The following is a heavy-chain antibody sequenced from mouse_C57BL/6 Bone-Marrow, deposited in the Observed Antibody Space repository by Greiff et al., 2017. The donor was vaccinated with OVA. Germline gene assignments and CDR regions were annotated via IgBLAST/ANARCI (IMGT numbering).Heavy chain of an antibody. V-gene: IGHV1-39*01. CDR1: GYSFTDYN. CDR2: INPNYGTT. CDR3: ARKGLITTVVAPYCDY. J-gene: IGHJ2*01. Sequence: EVQLQQPGPELVKPGASVKISCKASGYSFTDYNMNWVKQSNGKSLEWIGVINPNYGTTSYNQKFKGKATLTVDQSSSTAYIQLNSLTSADSAVYYCARKGLITTVVAPYCDYWGQGTTVTVSS. D-gene: IGHD1-1*01.